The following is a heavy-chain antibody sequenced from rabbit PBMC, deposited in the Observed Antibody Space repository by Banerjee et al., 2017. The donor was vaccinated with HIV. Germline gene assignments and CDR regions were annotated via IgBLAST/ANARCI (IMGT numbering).Heavy chain of an antibody. D-gene: IGHD1-1*01. J-gene: IGHJ3*01. Sequence: QEQLEESGGDLVKPEGSLTLTCTASGFSFSSSYGMCWVRQAPGKGLEWIGCIYTTDGSTWYASWVNGLFTISRSTSLNTVDLKMTSLTAADTASYFCARAPYNPFRLDLWGPGTLVTVS. V-gene: IGHV1S43*01. CDR1: GFSFSSSYG. CDR3: ARAPYNPFRLDL. CDR2: IYTTDGST.